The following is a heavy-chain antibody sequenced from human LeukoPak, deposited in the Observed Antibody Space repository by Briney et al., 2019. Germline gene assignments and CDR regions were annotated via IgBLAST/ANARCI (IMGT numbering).Heavy chain of an antibody. CDR1: GFTFSDYY. J-gene: IGHJ4*02. V-gene: IGHV3-11*01. D-gene: IGHD3-10*01. CDR3: TRSVGSYYY. Sequence: GGSLRLSCAASGFTFSDYYMSWIRQAPGKGLEWVSHISGTGDTIYYADSVKGRFTISRDNAKNSLYLQMNSLRVEATAIYFCTRSVGSYYYWGQGSLVTVSS. CDR2: ISGTGDTI.